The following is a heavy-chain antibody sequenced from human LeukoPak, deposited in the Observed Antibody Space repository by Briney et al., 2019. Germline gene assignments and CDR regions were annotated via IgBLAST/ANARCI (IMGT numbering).Heavy chain of an antibody. Sequence: GESLRISCKGSGYSFASYWISWVRQMPGKGLEWMGRIDPSDSYTNYSPSFQGHVTISADKSISTAYLQWSSLKASDTATYYCARRAKTYSNWFDPWGQGTLVTVSS. CDR2: IDPSDSYT. V-gene: IGHV5-10-1*01. CDR1: GYSFASYW. CDR3: ARRAKTYSNWFDP. D-gene: IGHD2-15*01. J-gene: IGHJ5*02.